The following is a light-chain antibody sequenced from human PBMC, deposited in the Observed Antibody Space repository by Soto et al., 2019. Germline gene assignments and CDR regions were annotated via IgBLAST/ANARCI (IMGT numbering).Light chain of an antibody. CDR1: QSVSAY. V-gene: IGKV3-11*01. CDR2: DAS. J-gene: IGKJ1*01. CDR3: QRQSNWPRT. Sequence: EIVLTQSPATLSLSPGERATLSCRASQSVSAYLAWYQQKPDQAPRLLIYDASNRATGIPARFSGSGSGTEFTLTISSLQSEDFAIYYCQRQSNWPRTFGQGTKVDIK.